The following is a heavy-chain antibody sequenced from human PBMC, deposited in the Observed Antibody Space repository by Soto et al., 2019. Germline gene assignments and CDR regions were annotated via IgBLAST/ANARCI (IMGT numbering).Heavy chain of an antibody. Sequence: SVKVSCKASGGTFSSSAISWVRQAPGQGLEWMGNIIPTFGTADYARKVQGRVAFTADTCTSTAYMELSSLRSEETAVYYCASQRLWFGELLTKYYFYYGLDVWGQGTTVTVSS. V-gene: IGHV1-69*06. CDR1: GGTFSSSA. CDR3: ASQRLWFGELLTKYYFYYGLDV. D-gene: IGHD3-10*01. CDR2: IIPTFGTA. J-gene: IGHJ6*02.